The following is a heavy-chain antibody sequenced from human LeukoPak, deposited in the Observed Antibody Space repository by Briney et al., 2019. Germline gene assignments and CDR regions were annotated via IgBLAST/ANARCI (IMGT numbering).Heavy chain of an antibody. CDR3: ARDSSGSSFDP. V-gene: IGHV3-74*01. CDR1: GFSFSSYW. D-gene: IGHD6-19*01. J-gene: IGHJ5*02. Sequence: PGGSLRLSCAASGFSFSSYWMNWVRQAPGKGLVWVSRINKDGSTTSYADSVKGRFTISRDNAKNTLYVQMNSLRVEDTAVYCCARDSSGSSFDPWGQGTLVTVSS. CDR2: INKDGSTT.